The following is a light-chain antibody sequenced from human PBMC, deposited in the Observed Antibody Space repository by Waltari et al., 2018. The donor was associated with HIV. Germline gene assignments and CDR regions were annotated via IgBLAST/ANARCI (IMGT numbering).Light chain of an antibody. CDR3: QKYNDWPPLT. J-gene: IGKJ4*02. CDR1: ERLRTN. Sequence: EIVMTQSTATLSVSPGERATLSYSASERLRTNLACYQQKPGAAAGLLIYCASTRATGISSRFSSSGSGTVFTLTISSLQSEDFAVYYCQKYNDWPPLTFGGGTKVEMK. CDR2: CAS. V-gene: IGKV3-15*01.